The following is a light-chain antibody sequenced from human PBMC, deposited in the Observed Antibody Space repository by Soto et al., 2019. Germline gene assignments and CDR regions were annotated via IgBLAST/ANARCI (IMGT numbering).Light chain of an antibody. CDR1: QTISSW. V-gene: IGKV1-5*03. CDR2: KAS. CDR3: QQANSFPPT. J-gene: IGKJ5*01. Sequence: DIQMTQSPSTLSGSVGDRVTITCRASQTISSWLAWYQQKPGKAPKLLIYKASTLKSGVPSRFSGSGSGTEFTLTISSLQPEDFATYYCQQANSFPPTFGQGTRLEIK.